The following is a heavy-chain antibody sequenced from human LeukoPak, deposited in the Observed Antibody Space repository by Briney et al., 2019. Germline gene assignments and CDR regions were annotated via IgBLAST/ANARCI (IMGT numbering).Heavy chain of an antibody. J-gene: IGHJ5*02. Sequence: GGSLRLSCAASGFTFRTYWMSWVRQAPGEGLEWVSYISSSGSTIYYADSVKGRFTISRDNAKNSLYLQMNSLRAEDTAVYYCATDRVGATTHWFDPWGQGTLVTVSS. CDR3: ATDRVGATTHWFDP. V-gene: IGHV3-48*04. D-gene: IGHD1-26*01. CDR2: ISSSGSTI. CDR1: GFTFRTYW.